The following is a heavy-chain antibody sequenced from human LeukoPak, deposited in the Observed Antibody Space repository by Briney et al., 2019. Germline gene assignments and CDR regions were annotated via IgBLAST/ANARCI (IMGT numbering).Heavy chain of an antibody. CDR2: YSGST. D-gene: IGHD2-15*01. Sequence: SETLSLTCTVSGGSISSYYWSWIRQPPGKGLEWIGYYSGSTNYNPSLKSRVTISVDTSKNQFSLKLSSVTAADTAVYYCARDTRYCSGGSCYFGYYYYYYMDVWGKGTTVTISS. CDR3: ARDTRYCSGGSCYFGYYYYYYMDV. J-gene: IGHJ6*03. V-gene: IGHV4-59*01. CDR1: GGSISSYY.